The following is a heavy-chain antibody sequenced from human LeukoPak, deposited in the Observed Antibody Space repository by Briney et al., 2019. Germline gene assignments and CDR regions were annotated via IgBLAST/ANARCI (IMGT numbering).Heavy chain of an antibody. CDR1: GFTFSSYG. CDR2: ISYDGSNK. V-gene: IGHV3-30*18. J-gene: IGHJ6*02. CDR3: AKTSRYYYGSGSYSAKGYYYYGMDV. Sequence: GGSLRLSCAASGFTFSSYGMHWVHQAPGKGLEWVAVISYDGSNKYYADSVKGRFTISRDNSKNTLYLQMNSLRAEDTAVYYCAKTSRYYYGSGSYSAKGYYYYGMDVWGQGTTVTVSS. D-gene: IGHD3-10*01.